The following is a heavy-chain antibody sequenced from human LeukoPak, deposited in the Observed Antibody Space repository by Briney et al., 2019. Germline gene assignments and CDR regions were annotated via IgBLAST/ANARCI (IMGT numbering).Heavy chain of an antibody. J-gene: IGHJ6*03. CDR2: INHSGST. D-gene: IGHD3-9*01. CDR1: GFTFSSYE. Sequence: PGGSLRLSCAASGFTFSSYEMNWVRQAPGKGLEWIGEINHSGSTNYNPSLKSRVTISVDTSKNQFSLKLSSVTAADTAVYYCARGRAPPRYFDWLLEKAYYYYMDVWGKGTTVAVSS. V-gene: IGHV4-34*01. CDR3: ARGRAPPRYFDWLLEKAYYYYMDV.